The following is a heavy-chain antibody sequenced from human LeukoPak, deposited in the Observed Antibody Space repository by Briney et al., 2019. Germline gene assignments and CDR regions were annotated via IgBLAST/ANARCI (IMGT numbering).Heavy chain of an antibody. V-gene: IGHV1-18*01. CDR1: GYTFTSYG. J-gene: IGHJ6*03. CDR2: ISAYNGNT. CDR3: ARLGIQPISRTYYMDV. D-gene: IGHD5-18*01. Sequence: ASVKVSCKASGYTFTSYGISWGRQAPGQGLEWMGWISAYNGNTNYAQKLQGRVTMNTDTSTSTAYMELRSLRSDDTAVYYCARLGIQPISRTYYMDVWGKGTTVTVSS.